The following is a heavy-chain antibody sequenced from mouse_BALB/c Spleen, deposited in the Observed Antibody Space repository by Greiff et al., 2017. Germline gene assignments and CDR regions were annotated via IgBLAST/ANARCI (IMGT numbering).Heavy chain of an antibody. CDR2: IYPGSGST. CDR3: TRTGTLSGAMDY. D-gene: IGHD3-3*01. J-gene: IGHJ4*01. Sequence: LQQPGSELVRPGASVKLSCKASGYTFTSYWMHWVKQRHGQGLEWIGNIYPGSGSTNYDEKFKSKGTLTVDTSSSTAYMHLSSLTSEDSAVYYCTRTGTLSGAMDYWGQGTSVTVSS. V-gene: IGHV1S22*01. CDR1: GYTFTSYW.